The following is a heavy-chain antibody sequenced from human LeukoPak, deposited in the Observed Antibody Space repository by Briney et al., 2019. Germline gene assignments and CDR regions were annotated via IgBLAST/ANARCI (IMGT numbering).Heavy chain of an antibody. CDR3: VRDLGGRSGH. CDR2: ISSSSSYI. CDR1: GFTFSSYS. V-gene: IGHV3-21*01. Sequence: PGGSLRLSCAASGFTFSSYSMNWVRQAPGKGLEWVSSISSSSSYIYYADSVKGRFTISRDNAKNTLYLQMNSLTAEDTAVYYCVRDLGGRSGHWGRGTLVTVSS. J-gene: IGHJ4*02. D-gene: IGHD1-26*01.